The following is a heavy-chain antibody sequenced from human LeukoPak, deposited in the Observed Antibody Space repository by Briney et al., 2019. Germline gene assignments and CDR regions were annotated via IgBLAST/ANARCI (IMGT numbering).Heavy chain of an antibody. D-gene: IGHD2-15*01. CDR2: ISGRGGST. CDR3: AKGETEGGGLAHAY. V-gene: IGHV3-23*01. Sequence: GGSLRLSCAASGFTYPNFAMSWVRQAPGKGLEWVSAISGRGGSTYYADPVKGRLTISRDNSKNTLYLQMNSLSAEDTAEYYCAKGETEGGGLAHAYWGQGTLVTVSS. CDR1: GFTYPNFA. J-gene: IGHJ4*02.